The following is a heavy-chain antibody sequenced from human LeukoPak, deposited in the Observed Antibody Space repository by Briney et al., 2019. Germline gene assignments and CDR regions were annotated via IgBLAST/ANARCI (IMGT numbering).Heavy chain of an antibody. CDR1: GGSISSYD. J-gene: IGHJ4*02. CDR3: ARGRVAAGH. Sequence: SETLSLTCTVSGGSISSYDWSWIRQPPGRGLEWIAYISHSGNTNYNPSLKSRVTISADTSKNQFSLKLSSVTAADTAVYYCARGRVAAGHWGQGTLVTVSS. D-gene: IGHD2-15*01. CDR2: ISHSGNT. V-gene: IGHV4-59*12.